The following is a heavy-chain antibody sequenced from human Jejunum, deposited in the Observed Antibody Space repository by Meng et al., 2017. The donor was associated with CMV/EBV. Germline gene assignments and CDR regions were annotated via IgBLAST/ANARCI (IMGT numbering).Heavy chain of an antibody. V-gene: IGHV3-30*02. CDR2: IHHDADNK. CDR3: ARGWAHLDN. D-gene: IGHD1-26*01. J-gene: IGHJ4*02. CDR1: GIAFSTYG. Sequence: SCAASGIAFSTYGMHWVRQAPGKGLEWVAFIHHDADNKYYLDSVKGRFTISRDNSKNTLYLQMNSLRTEDTAVYYCARGWAHLDNWGQGTLVTVSS.